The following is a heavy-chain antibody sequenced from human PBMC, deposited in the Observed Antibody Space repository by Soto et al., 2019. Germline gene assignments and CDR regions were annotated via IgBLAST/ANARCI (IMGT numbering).Heavy chain of an antibody. V-gene: IGHV4-34*01. D-gene: IGHD3-10*01. Sequence: QVHLQQWGTGLLKPSETLSLTCAVYGGSLTDYWWTWIRQTPGKGLEWIGEINHIGESNHNPSLNGRVTISLDTSQNQFSLKLTSVTVADTAVYYCARDFGAGAHFDHWGQGSLVTVSS. CDR3: ARDFGAGAHFDH. CDR2: INHIGES. J-gene: IGHJ4*02. CDR1: GGSLTDYW.